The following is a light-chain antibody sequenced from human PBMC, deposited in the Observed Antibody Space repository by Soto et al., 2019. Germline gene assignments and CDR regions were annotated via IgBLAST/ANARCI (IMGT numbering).Light chain of an antibody. CDR3: MQALQTPWT. Sequence: EIVMTQSPLSLPVTPGEPASISCRSNQSLLHSNGYNYLDWYLQKPGQSPQLLMYLRSNRASGVXDKXWGSGSVTDFTLKIRRVEAEDVGVYYCMQALQTPWTFGQGTRVDIK. J-gene: IGKJ1*01. CDR2: LRS. V-gene: IGKV2-28*01. CDR1: QSLLHSNGYNY.